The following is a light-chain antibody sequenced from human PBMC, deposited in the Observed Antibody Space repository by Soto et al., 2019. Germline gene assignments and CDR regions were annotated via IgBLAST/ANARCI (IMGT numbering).Light chain of an antibody. CDR1: SGSIASNY. J-gene: IGLJ1*01. CDR3: SSYAGNYVYV. V-gene: IGLV6-57*04. CDR2: EDN. Sequence: NFMLTQPHSVSESPGKTVTISCTRSSGSIASNYVQWYQQRPGSAPTTVIYEDNQRPSGVPDRFSGSIDSSSNSASLTISGLQTEDEADYYCSSYAGNYVYVFGSGTKVTVL.